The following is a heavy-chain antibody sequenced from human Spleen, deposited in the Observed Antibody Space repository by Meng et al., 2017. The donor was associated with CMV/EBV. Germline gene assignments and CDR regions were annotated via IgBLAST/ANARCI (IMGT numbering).Heavy chain of an antibody. Sequence: VYGGSFGNYYWSWIRQPPGKGLEWIGQIDRSGSTKYNPSLKSRVTISVDTSKNQFSLKVNSVTAADTAIYYCARRGNGGNSDPVDYWGQGTLVTVSS. CDR3: ARRGNGGNSDPVDY. D-gene: IGHD4-23*01. J-gene: IGHJ4*02. V-gene: IGHV4-34*01. CDR1: GGSFGNYY. CDR2: IDRSGST.